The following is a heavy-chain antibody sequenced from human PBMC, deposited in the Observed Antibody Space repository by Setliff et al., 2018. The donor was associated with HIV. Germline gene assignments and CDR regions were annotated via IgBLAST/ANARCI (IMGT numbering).Heavy chain of an antibody. CDR2: VDPENPTT. CDR1: GYTFTNQY. Sequence: GASVKVSCKMSGYTFTNQYIHWIQQAPGKGLEWMGLVDPENPTTIYAARFQGRVTITADTSTDTAYMELGRLRSEDTAIYYCASERSRGNYYYSLDVWGKGTTVTVSS. J-gene: IGHJ6*03. V-gene: IGHV1-69-2*01. CDR3: ASERSRGNYYYSLDV.